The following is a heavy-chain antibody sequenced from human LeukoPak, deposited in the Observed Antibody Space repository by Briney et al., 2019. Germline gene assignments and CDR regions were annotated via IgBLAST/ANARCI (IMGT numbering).Heavy chain of an antibody. V-gene: IGHV1-18*01. Sequence: ASVKVSCKASGYTFTSYAISWVRQAPGQGLEWVGWINAYNGNTNYAQKLQGRVTMTTDTSTSTGYMDLRSLRSDDTAVYYCARAPTVVVPAAITSYYFDYWGQGTLVTVSS. CDR2: INAYNGNT. CDR1: GYTFTSYA. J-gene: IGHJ4*02. CDR3: ARAPTVVVPAAITSYYFDY. D-gene: IGHD2-2*01.